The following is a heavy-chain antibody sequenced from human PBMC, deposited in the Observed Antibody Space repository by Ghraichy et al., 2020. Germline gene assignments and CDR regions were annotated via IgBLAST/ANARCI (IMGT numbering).Heavy chain of an antibody. CDR1: GYTFTSYG. CDR2: ISAYNGNT. D-gene: IGHD3-9*01. Sequence: ASVKVSCKASGYTFTSYGTSWVRQAPGQGLEWMGWISAYNGNTNYAQKLQGRVTMTTDTSTSTAYMELRSLRSDDTAVYYCARDGTYYDILTGYYWGAFDIWGQVTMVTVS. CDR3: ARDGTYYDILTGYYWGAFDI. V-gene: IGHV1-18*01. J-gene: IGHJ3*02.